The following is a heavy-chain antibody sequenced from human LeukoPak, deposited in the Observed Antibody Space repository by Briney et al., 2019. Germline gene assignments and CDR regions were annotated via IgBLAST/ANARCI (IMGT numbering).Heavy chain of an antibody. Sequence: SGGSLRLSCAASGFTFSSYAMGWVRQAPGKGLEWVSASGSGDTYYADSVKGRFTISRDNSKNTLYLQMNSLRAGDTAVYYCATTGYSSRNYWGQGTLVTVSS. J-gene: IGHJ4*02. D-gene: IGHD6-13*01. CDR2: SGSGDT. V-gene: IGHV3-23*01. CDR3: ATTGYSSRNY. CDR1: GFTFSSYA.